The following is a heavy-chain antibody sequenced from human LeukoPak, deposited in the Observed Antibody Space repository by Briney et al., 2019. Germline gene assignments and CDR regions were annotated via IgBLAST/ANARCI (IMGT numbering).Heavy chain of an antibody. Sequence: SETLSLTCTVSGGSISSYYWGWIRQPPGKGLEWIGSISYSGSTYYNPSLKSRVTISVDTSKNQFSLKLSSVTAADTAVYYCARHVGNYYYYYMDVWGKGTTVTVSS. CDR1: GGSISSYY. V-gene: IGHV4-39*01. D-gene: IGHD1-26*01. CDR2: ISYSGST. CDR3: ARHVGNYYYYYMDV. J-gene: IGHJ6*03.